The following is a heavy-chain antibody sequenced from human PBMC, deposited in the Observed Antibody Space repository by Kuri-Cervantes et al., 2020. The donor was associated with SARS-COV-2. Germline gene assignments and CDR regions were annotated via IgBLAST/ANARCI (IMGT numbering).Heavy chain of an antibody. V-gene: IGHV3-48*01. CDR3: ARERGVIPAGLGWFDP. J-gene: IGHJ5*02. D-gene: IGHD2-2*01. CDR1: GFTFNNYG. CDR2: ISSGSNSI. Sequence: GESLKISCAASGFTFNNYGIYWVRQAPGKGLEWVSYISSGSNSIYYADSVKGRFTISGDNSKNSLYLQMNSLRVEDTAVYYCARERGVIPAGLGWFDPWGQGTLVTVSS.